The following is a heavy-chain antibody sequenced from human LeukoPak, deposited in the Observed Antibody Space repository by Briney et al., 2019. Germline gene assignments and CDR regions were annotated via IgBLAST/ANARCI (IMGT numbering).Heavy chain of an antibody. V-gene: IGHV3-23*01. Sequence: GGSLRLSCVASGFIISSYALAWVRQTPGKGLEWVSAVTGGGDGTHYIDSVKGRFTISRDNSKNTIYLQMNSLRAEDTAIYFCGSDPNGDYVGALGYWGRGTLVTVSS. J-gene: IGHJ4*01. CDR2: VTGGGDGT. CDR1: GFIISSYA. CDR3: GSDPNGDYVGALGY. D-gene: IGHD2-8*01.